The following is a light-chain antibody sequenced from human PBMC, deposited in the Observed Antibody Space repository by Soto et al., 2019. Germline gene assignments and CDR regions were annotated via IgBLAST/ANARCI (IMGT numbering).Light chain of an antibody. CDR3: AAWDDSLSGWV. CDR2: RNN. J-gene: IGLJ3*02. CDR1: SSNIGSNY. V-gene: IGLV1-47*01. Sequence: QTVVTQPPPASGTPGQRVTISCSGSSSNIGSNYVYWYQHLPGTAPKLLIYRNNQRPSGVPDRFSGSKSGTSASLAISGLRSEDEADYYCAAWDDSLSGWVFGGGTQLTVL.